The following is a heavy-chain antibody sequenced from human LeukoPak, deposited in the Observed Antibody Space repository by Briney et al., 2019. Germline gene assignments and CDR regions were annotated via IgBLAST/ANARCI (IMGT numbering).Heavy chain of an antibody. Sequence: PGGSLRLSCAASGFTFSSYAMHWVRQAPGKGLEWVAVISYDGSNKYYADSVKGRFTISRDNSKNTLYLQMNSLRAEDTAVYYCARDSFSGDAWGQGTLVTVSS. D-gene: IGHD3-10*01. CDR3: ARDSFSGDA. J-gene: IGHJ5*02. CDR1: GFTFSSYA. V-gene: IGHV3-30-3*01. CDR2: ISYDGSNK.